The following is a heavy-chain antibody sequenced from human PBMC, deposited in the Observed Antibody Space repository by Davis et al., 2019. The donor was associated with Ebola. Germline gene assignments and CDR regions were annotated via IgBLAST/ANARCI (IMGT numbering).Heavy chain of an antibody. Sequence: PGGSLRLSCAASGFTFSSYAMSWVRQAPGKGLEWVSAISGSGGSTYYADSVKGRFTISRDNSKNTLYLQMNSLRAEDTAVYYCARYSGSHWGFDYWGQGTLVTVSS. J-gene: IGHJ4*02. CDR2: ISGSGGST. CDR3: ARYSGSHWGFDY. CDR1: GFTFSSYA. V-gene: IGHV3-23*01. D-gene: IGHD1-26*01.